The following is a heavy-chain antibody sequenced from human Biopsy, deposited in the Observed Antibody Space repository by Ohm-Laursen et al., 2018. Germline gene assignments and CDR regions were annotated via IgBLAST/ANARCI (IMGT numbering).Heavy chain of an antibody. CDR1: TGTFNSYG. V-gene: IGHV1-69*11. J-gene: IGHJ4*02. Sequence: ESSVKVSCKAPTGTFNSYGIIWVRQAPGQRLEWIGRIIPILRTTAYAQTFLGRVTITADSPTSTVDMELTSLTSDDTAVYFCAREAIGYQLPCDDWGQGTLVTVSS. CDR3: AREAIGYQLPCDD. CDR2: IIPILRTT. D-gene: IGHD2-2*01.